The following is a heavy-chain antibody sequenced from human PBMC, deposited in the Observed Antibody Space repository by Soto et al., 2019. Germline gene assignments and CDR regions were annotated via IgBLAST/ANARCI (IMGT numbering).Heavy chain of an antibody. D-gene: IGHD3-10*01. Sequence: EVQLLESGGGLVQPGGSLRLSCAASGFTFSSYAMSWVRQTPGKGLEWVSTLSGSGGTTYYADSVKGQFTISRDNSKSTLYLQMNSLGAEDTAVYYCAKDRGTYGPNWIDSWCQGTLVTVSS. CDR3: AKDRGTYGPNWIDS. V-gene: IGHV3-23*01. CDR1: GFTFSSYA. CDR2: LSGSGGTT. J-gene: IGHJ5*01.